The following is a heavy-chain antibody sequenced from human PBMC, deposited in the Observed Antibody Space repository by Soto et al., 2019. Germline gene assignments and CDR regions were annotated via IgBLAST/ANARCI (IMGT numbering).Heavy chain of an antibody. CDR1: GFTFSSYV. CDR2: ISNDGSKK. Sequence: QVQLVGSGGGVVQPGRSLRLSCAASGFTFSSYVMHWVRQAPGKGLEWVAVISNDGSKKYYADSVKGRFTISRDNSKNTLYLQMNSLRVEDTAVYYCARAYYDILTGLDYGMDVWGQGTTVTVSS. CDR3: ARAYYDILTGLDYGMDV. D-gene: IGHD3-9*01. J-gene: IGHJ6*02. V-gene: IGHV3-30-3*01.